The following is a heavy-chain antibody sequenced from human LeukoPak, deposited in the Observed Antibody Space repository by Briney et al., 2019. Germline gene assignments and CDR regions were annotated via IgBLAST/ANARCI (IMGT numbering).Heavy chain of an antibody. D-gene: IGHD1-26*01. CDR1: GFSFSNAW. CDR3: SRESGAFCPFGY. V-gene: IGHV4-4*02. J-gene: IGHJ4*02. Sequence: PGGSLRLSCAASGFSFSNAWMSWVRQPPGQGLEWIGEISLSGQTNFNPSPNGRVTMSLDESRNQLSLKLTSVTAADTAIYYCSRESGAFCPFGYWGQGTLVIVPP. CDR2: ISLSGQT.